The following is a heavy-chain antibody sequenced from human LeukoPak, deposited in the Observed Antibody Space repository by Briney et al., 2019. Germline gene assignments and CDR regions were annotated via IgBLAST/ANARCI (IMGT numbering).Heavy chain of an antibody. CDR3: ARHVPSMIVVVTPYFDY. Sequence: SETLSLTCTVSGGSISSSSYYWGWIRQPPGKGLEWIGSIYYSGSTYYNPSLKSRVTISVDTSKNQFSLKLSSVTAADTAVYYCARHVPSMIVVVTPYFDYWGLGTLVTVSS. D-gene: IGHD3-22*01. CDR1: GGSISSSSYY. J-gene: IGHJ4*02. V-gene: IGHV4-39*01. CDR2: IYYSGST.